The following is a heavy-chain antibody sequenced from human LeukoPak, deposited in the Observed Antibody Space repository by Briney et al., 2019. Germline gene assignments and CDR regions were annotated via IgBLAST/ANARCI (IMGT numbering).Heavy chain of an antibody. Sequence: SGPALVKPTQTLTLTCTFSGFSLSTSGMRASWIRQPPGKALERLARIDWDDDKFYSTSLKTRLTISKDTSKNQVVLTMTNMDPVDTATYYRALYYYDSSGYYGDAFDIWGQGTMVTVSS. J-gene: IGHJ3*02. CDR3: ALYYYDSSGYYGDAFDI. CDR2: IDWDDDK. V-gene: IGHV2-70*04. D-gene: IGHD3-22*01. CDR1: GFSLSTSGMR.